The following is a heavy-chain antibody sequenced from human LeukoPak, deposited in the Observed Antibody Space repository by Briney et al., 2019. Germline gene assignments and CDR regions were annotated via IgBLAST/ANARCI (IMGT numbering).Heavy chain of an antibody. V-gene: IGHV3-11*06. J-gene: IGHJ4*02. CDR3: ARDSPFDFY. Sequence: GRFIISRDNAKNSLYLQMNSLRAEDTAVYYCARDSPFDFYWGQGTLVTVSS.